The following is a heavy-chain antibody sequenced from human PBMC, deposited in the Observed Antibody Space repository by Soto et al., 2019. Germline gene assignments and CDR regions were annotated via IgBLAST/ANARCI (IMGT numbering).Heavy chain of an antibody. CDR3: AHRPPYSSSRLFDY. CDR1: GLSLSTSGVG. V-gene: IGHV2-5*02. CDR2: IYWDDDK. Sequence: QITLKESGPTLVKPTQTLTLTCTFSGLSLSTSGVGVGWIRQPPGKALEWLALIYWDDDKRYSPSLKSRLTITKDTSKNQVVLTMTNMDPVDTATYYCAHRPPYSSSRLFDYWGQGTLVTVSS. D-gene: IGHD6-6*01. J-gene: IGHJ4*02.